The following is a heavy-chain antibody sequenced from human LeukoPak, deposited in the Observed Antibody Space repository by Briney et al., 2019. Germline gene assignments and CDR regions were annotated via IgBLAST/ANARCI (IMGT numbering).Heavy chain of an antibody. CDR3: ATSPFAPGYSSSWYYYYGMDV. Sequence: GRSLRLSCAASGFTFSSYAMHWVRQAPGKGLERVAVISYDGSNKYYADSVKGRFTISRDNSKNTLYLQMNSLRAEDTAVYYCATSPFAPGYSSSWYYYYGMDVWGKGTTVTVSS. J-gene: IGHJ6*04. CDR1: GFTFSSYA. CDR2: ISYDGSNK. D-gene: IGHD6-13*01. V-gene: IGHV3-30*04.